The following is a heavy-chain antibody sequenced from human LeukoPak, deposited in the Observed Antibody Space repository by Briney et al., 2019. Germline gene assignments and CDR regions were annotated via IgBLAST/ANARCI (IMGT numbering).Heavy chain of an antibody. Sequence: VSVKVSCMASGYTFTSYDINWVRQATGQGLEWMGWMNPNSGNTGYAQKLQGRVTMTRNTSISTAYMELSSLRSEDTAVYYCARAGGSSGSLDAFDIWGQGTMVTVSS. V-gene: IGHV1-8*01. J-gene: IGHJ3*02. D-gene: IGHD6-19*01. CDR1: GYTFTSYD. CDR3: ARAGGSSGSLDAFDI. CDR2: MNPNSGNT.